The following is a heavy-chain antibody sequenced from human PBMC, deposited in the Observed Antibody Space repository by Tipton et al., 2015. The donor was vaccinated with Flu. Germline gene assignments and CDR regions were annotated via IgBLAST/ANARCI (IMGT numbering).Heavy chain of an antibody. CDR3: ARRDYSNYVSEPKSWFGP. Sequence: GLVKPSETLSLTCLVSGDSIRSDYFWGWIRQPPGKGLEWIGQISRGGSAYYNSSLQGRVTISVDSSRNRFSLKVRSLTAADTAIYYCARRDYSNYVSEPKSWFGPWGQGALVAVSS. J-gene: IGHJ5*02. V-gene: IGHV4-38-2*01. D-gene: IGHD4-11*01. CDR1: GDSIRSDYF. CDR2: ISRGGSA.